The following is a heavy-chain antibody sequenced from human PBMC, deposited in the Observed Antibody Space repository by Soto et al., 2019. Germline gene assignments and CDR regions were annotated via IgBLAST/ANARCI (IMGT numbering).Heavy chain of an antibody. CDR2: INPDGGGT. Sequence: QVQLVQSGAEVREPGASVRVSCKASGYTFRLYFIHWVRQAPGEGLEWMGTINPDGGGTDYAQKFRGRVTMTSDTSTSTVYLDLRSLRSDDSALYYCGRGDFRNGFDYWGQGTLVTVSS. D-gene: IGHD2-8*01. J-gene: IGHJ4*02. V-gene: IGHV1-46*01. CDR1: GYTFRLYF. CDR3: GRGDFRNGFDY.